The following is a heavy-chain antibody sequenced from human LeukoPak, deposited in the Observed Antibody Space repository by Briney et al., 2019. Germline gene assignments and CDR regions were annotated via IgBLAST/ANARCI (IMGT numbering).Heavy chain of an antibody. CDR1: VYTFTAYS. CDR3: ARDLDYYGSGSFFNI. D-gene: IGHD3-10*01. CDR2: INPNSGGT. Sequence: ASVKVSCKASVYTFTAYSMHWVRQAPGQGLEWMGWINPNSGGTNYAQKFQGRVTMTRGTSISTAYMELSRLRSDDTAVYYCARDLDYYGSGSFFNIWGQGTMVTVSS. V-gene: IGHV1-2*02. J-gene: IGHJ3*02.